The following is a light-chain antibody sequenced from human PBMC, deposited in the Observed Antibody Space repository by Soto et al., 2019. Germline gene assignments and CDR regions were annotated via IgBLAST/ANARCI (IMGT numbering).Light chain of an antibody. Sequence: EIVLTQSPATLSLSPGERATLSCRASQSVSSYLGWYQQQPGQPPRLLMSGTSNRATGTPDRFSGSGSGTDFTLTISSLEPEDFAVYYCQQSNNWPLTFGGGTKVDIK. J-gene: IGKJ4*01. V-gene: IGKV3-11*01. CDR2: GTS. CDR1: QSVSSY. CDR3: QQSNNWPLT.